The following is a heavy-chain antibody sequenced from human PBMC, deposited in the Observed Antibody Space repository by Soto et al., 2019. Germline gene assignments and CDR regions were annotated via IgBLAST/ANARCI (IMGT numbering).Heavy chain of an antibody. J-gene: IGHJ5*02. CDR3: ARVRRYSSSWFWFDP. Sequence: PSETLSLTCSVSGGSISGGDFYWSWIRQHPGKGLEWIGNIYYSGTTYYNPSLKSRLTMSVDTTSNQFSLKLTSVTAADTAVFYCARVRRYSSSWFWFDPWGQGILVTVSS. V-gene: IGHV4-31*03. D-gene: IGHD6-13*01. CDR2: IYYSGTT. CDR1: GGSISGGDFY.